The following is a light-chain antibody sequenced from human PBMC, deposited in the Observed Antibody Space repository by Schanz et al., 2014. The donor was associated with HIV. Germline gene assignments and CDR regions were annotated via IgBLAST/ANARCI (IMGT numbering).Light chain of an antibody. CDR3: ASYGGSNNLL. V-gene: IGLV2-8*01. CDR2: SVN. Sequence: QSALTQPPSASGSPGQSVAISCTGASSDIGVSWYQQYPFNSPKLMIFSVNMITSGVPDRFSGAKSGNTAFLLVSGLQDEDEADYYCASYGGSNNLLFGGGTKLTVL. J-gene: IGLJ2*01. CDR1: SSDIG.